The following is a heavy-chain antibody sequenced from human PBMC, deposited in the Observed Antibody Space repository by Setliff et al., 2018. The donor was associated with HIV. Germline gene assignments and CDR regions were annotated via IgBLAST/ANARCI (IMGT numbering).Heavy chain of an antibody. CDR2: VDPEGGT. D-gene: IGHD3-22*01. J-gene: IGHJ4*02. CDR1: GYTFSDYY. V-gene: IGHV1-2*06. CDR3: ARDYYDSSGYIFFPGLPDY. Sequence: ASVKVSCKVSGYTFSDYYMHWVQQAPGKGLEWMGLVDPEGGTNYAQKFQGRVTMTRDTSISTAYMELSRLRSDDTAVYYCARDYYDSSGYIFFPGLPDYWGQGTLVTVSS.